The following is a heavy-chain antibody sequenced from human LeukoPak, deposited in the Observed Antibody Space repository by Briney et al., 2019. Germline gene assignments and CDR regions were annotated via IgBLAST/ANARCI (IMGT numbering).Heavy chain of an antibody. CDR2: INHSGST. CDR1: GASISSYY. V-gene: IGHV4-34*01. CDR3: ARGPFTGGYYDSSGYYARVYFQH. D-gene: IGHD3-22*01. J-gene: IGHJ1*01. Sequence: SETLSLTCTVSGASISSYYWSWIRQPPGKGLEWIGEINHSGSTNYNPSLKSRVTISVDTSKNQFSLKLSSVTAADTAVYYCARGPFTGGYYDSSGYYARVYFQHWGQGTLVTVSS.